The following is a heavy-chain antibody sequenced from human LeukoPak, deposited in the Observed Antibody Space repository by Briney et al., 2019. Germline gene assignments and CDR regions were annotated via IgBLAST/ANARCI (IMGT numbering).Heavy chain of an antibody. D-gene: IGHD3-10*01. V-gene: IGHV3-23*01. CDR1: GFTFNFYG. Sequence: PGGSLRLSCAASGFTFNFYGMSWVRQAPGKGLEWVSGISGSGGATYYADSVKGRFTVSRDDPHNTLYLQMNSVRAEDTAVYFCARGGVDHYGSGTYYLMYYFDHWGQGALVTVSS. CDR2: ISGSGGAT. J-gene: IGHJ4*02. CDR3: ARGGVDHYGSGTYYLMYYFDH.